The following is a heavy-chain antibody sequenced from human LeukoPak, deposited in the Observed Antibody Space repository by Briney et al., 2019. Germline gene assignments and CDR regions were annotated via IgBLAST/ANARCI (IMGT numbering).Heavy chain of an antibody. Sequence: ASVRVSCKASGYTFTGYYMHWVRQAPGQGLEWMGWINPNSGGTNYAQKFQGRVTMTRDTSISTAYMELSRPRSDDTAVYYCARDLGRDAWGAADYWGQGTLVTVSS. CDR2: INPNSGGT. J-gene: IGHJ4*02. CDR1: GYTFTGYY. D-gene: IGHD3-16*01. V-gene: IGHV1-2*02. CDR3: ARDLGRDAWGAADY.